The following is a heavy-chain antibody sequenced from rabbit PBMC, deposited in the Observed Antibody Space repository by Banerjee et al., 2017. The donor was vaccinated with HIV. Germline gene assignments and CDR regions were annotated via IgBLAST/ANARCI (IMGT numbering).Heavy chain of an antibody. V-gene: IGHV1S40*01. Sequence: SGFSFSSSYYMCWVRQAPGKGLEWIACIYVGSSGSTYYASWAKGRFTISKTSSTTVTLQMTSLTAADTATYFCARGTYGGGGYPYALWGPGTLVTVS. CDR1: GFSFSSSYY. J-gene: IGHJ4*01. CDR3: ARGTYGGGGYPYAL. CDR2: IYVGSSGST. D-gene: IGHD6-1*01.